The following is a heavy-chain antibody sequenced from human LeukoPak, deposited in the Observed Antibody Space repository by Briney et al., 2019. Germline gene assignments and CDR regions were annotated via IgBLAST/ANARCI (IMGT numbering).Heavy chain of an antibody. V-gene: IGHV4-39*07. J-gene: IGHJ6*02. CDR2: IYYSGST. Sequence: SETLSLTCTVSGGSISSSSYYWGWIRQPPGKGLEWIGSIYYSGSTNYNPSLKSRVTISVDTSKNQFSLKLSSVTAADTAVYYCARAEIAAAGPFYGMDVWGQGTTVTVSS. CDR1: GGSISSSSYY. CDR3: ARAEIAAAGPFYGMDV. D-gene: IGHD6-13*01.